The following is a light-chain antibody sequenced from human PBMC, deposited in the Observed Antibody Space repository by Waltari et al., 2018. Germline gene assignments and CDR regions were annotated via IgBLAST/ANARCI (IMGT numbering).Light chain of an antibody. CDR2: EVN. V-gene: IGLV2-8*01. CDR3: TAYAGISMRV. CDR1: SSDVGGYNY. Sequence: QSALTQPPSASGSLGQSVTISCTGTSSDVGGYNYVSWYQQHPGKAPKLLMYEVNKRPAGVPDRFSGSRSGNTASLTVAGLQAEDEADFYCTAYAGISMRVFGGGTKLTVL. J-gene: IGLJ3*02.